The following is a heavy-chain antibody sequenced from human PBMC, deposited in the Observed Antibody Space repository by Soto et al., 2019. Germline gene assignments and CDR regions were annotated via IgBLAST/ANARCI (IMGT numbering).Heavy chain of an antibody. J-gene: IGHJ6*03. CDR3: ARPYYDFWSGYAYYYYYYMDV. Sequence: ASVKVSCKASGYTFTSYDINWVRQATRQGLEWMGWMNPNSGNTGYAQKFQGRVTMTRNTSISTAYMELSSLRSEDTAVYYCARPYYDFWSGYAYYYYYYMDVWGKGTTVTVSS. D-gene: IGHD3-3*01. V-gene: IGHV1-8*01. CDR1: GYTFTSYD. CDR2: MNPNSGNT.